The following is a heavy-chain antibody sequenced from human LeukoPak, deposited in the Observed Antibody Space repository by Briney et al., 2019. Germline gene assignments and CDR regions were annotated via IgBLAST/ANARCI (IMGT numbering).Heavy chain of an antibody. Sequence: SVKVSCKDSGGTFSNYAISWVRQAPGQGLEWMGGIIPMFGAANYAQKFQGRVTIIADKSTSTAYMELSSLKSEDTAVYYCARDVLDYYDRSDYVTWGQGTLVTVSS. CDR1: GGTFSNYA. J-gene: IGHJ4*02. CDR2: IIPMFGAA. CDR3: ARDVLDYYDRSDYVT. D-gene: IGHD3-22*01. V-gene: IGHV1-69*06.